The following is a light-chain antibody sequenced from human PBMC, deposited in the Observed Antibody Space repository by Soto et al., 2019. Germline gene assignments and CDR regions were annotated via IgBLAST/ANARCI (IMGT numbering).Light chain of an antibody. CDR2: EVR. Sequence: QPVLTQPASVSGSLGQSITLSCTGTSSDIGGYSYVSWYQQSPGKAPKLIIFEVRDRPLGVSDRFSGSKSGNTASLTISGLRAEDEATYYCSSYRDTDTLLIFGGGTKLTVL. CDR3: SSYRDTDTLLI. V-gene: IGLV2-14*01. J-gene: IGLJ2*01. CDR1: SSDIGGYSY.